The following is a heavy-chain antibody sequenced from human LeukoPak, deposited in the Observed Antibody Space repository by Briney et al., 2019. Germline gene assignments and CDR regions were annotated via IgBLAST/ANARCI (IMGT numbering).Heavy chain of an antibody. CDR1: GFIFDDYA. CDR3: ARCLSSYGDYPNDY. D-gene: IGHD4-17*01. J-gene: IGHJ4*02. CDR2: ISWNGGST. V-gene: IGHV3-43D*03. Sequence: GGSLRLSCAASGFIFDDYAMHWVRQAPGKGLEWVSLISWNGGSTYYADSVKGRFTISRDNAKNSLYLQMNSLRAEDTAVYYCARCLSSYGDYPNDYWGQGTLVTVSS.